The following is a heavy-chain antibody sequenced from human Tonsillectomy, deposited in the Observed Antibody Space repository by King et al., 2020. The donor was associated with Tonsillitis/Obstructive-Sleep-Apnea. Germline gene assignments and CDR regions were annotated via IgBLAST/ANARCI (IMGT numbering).Heavy chain of an antibody. CDR3: AKEPHPTYYDFWGGYEYGMDV. CDR1: GLTFSSYA. D-gene: IGHD3-3*01. Sequence: VQLVESGGGLVQPGGSLRLSCAASGLTFSSYAMSWVRQAPGKGLEWVSGISGSGGSTYYADSVKGRFTISRDNSKNTLYLQMNSLRAEDTAVYYCAKEPHPTYYDFWGGYEYGMDVWGQGTTVTVSS. V-gene: IGHV3-23*04. J-gene: IGHJ6*02. CDR2: ISGSGGST.